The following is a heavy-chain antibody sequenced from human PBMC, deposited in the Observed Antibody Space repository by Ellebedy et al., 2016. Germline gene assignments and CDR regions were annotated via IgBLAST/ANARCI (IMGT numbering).Heavy chain of an antibody. D-gene: IGHD3-9*01. CDR3: ARIQKDDILTRGWFNP. CDR2: IMPMFGTV. J-gene: IGHJ5*02. V-gene: IGHV1-69*13. Sequence: SVKVSXKAPSGTFGSYDIIWVRQAPGQGLEWMGGIMPMFGTVKYAQKFQGRVTITADGSTYTAYMELSSLRSEDTAVYYCARIQKDDILTRGWFNPWGQGTLVTVSS. CDR1: SGTFGSYD.